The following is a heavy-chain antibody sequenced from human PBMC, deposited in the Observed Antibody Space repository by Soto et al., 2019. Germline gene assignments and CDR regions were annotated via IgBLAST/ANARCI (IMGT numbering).Heavy chain of an antibody. CDR3: TRGDSSSWRPHFDY. D-gene: IGHD6-13*01. Sequence: QVQLQESGPGLVRPSETLSLTCTVSGASIRSYYWSWIRQPPGKGLEWIGFIHHSGSTNYNPSPTSRLTMSVDTSKNQFSRKLSSVTAADTAVYYCTRGDSSSWRPHFDYWGQGTLVTVSS. CDR1: GASIRSYY. CDR2: IHHSGST. V-gene: IGHV4-59*01. J-gene: IGHJ4*02.